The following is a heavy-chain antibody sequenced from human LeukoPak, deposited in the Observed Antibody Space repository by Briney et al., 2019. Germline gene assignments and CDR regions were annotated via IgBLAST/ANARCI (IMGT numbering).Heavy chain of an antibody. CDR1: DFTFSDYG. Sequence: GGSLRLSCAASDFTFSDYGMHWVRQAPGKGLEGVAFIRFDGGNEIYGDSVKGRFTISREYSKDTLYLQMNSLSAEDTAVYFCAKAGYSTSWYYLYFWGQGTLVTVSS. V-gene: IGHV3-30*02. CDR3: AKAGYSTSWYYLYF. J-gene: IGHJ4*02. CDR2: IRFDGGNE. D-gene: IGHD6-13*01.